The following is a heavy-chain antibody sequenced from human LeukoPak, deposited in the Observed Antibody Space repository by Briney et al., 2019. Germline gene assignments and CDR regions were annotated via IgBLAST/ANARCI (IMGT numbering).Heavy chain of an antibody. CDR1: GDSISSSNFH. J-gene: IGHJ5*02. CDR2: IDYRGRT. Sequence: SETLSLTCSVSGDSISSSNFHWGRIRPSPGKGLEWIGTIDYRGRTFYNPSLNNRVTISADTSRNQLSLKLSSVTATDTAIYYCVRRVNTYGGWFDRWGQGALVTVSS. CDR3: VRRVNTYGGWFDR. D-gene: IGHD5-18*01. V-gene: IGHV4-39*01.